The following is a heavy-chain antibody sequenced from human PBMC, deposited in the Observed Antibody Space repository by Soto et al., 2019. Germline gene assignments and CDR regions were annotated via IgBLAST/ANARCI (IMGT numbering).Heavy chain of an antibody. Sequence: GSLRLSCAASGFTFSHAWMGWVRQAPGKGLEWVGRIKSKADGETKDYGAPVRGRFTISRDDAKDTLYLQMNSLRIEDTAVYYCCVVKRLDQYSTSGYWFDPWGPGTLVTVSS. CDR3: CVVKRLDQYSTSGYWFDP. J-gene: IGHJ5*02. CDR1: GFTFSHAW. D-gene: IGHD2-15*01. V-gene: IGHV3-15*01. CDR2: IKSKADGETK.